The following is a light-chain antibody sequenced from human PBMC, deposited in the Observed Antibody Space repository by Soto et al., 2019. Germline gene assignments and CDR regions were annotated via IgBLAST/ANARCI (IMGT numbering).Light chain of an antibody. CDR3: CSYAGSSTFYV. CDR2: EGS. V-gene: IGLV2-23*03. J-gene: IGLJ1*01. Sequence: QSALAQPASVSGSPGQSITISCTGTSSDVRSYNLVSWYLQHPGKAPKLMICEGSKRPSGVSNRFSGSKSGNTASLTISGLQAEDEADYYCCSYAGSSTFYVFGTGTKATV. CDR1: SSDVRSYNL.